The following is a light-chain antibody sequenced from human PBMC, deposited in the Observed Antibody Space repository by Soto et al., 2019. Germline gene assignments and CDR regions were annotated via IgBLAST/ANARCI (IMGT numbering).Light chain of an antibody. CDR2: DVS. CDR1: SSDVGGYNY. V-gene: IGLV2-14*03. Sequence: QSALTQPASVSGSPGQSITISCTGTSSDVGGYNYVYWYQQHPGKGPKLMIYDVSDRPSGVSNRFSGSKSGNTASLTISGLRAEDEADYYCSSYTTSSPHVLFGGGTKLTVL. J-gene: IGLJ2*01. CDR3: SSYTTSSPHVL.